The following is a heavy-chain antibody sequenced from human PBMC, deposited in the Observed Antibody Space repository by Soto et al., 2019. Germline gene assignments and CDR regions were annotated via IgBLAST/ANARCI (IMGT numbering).Heavy chain of an antibody. CDR2: ISYDGSNK. V-gene: IGHV3-30-3*01. CDR1: RFTFRSYA. Sequence: GGSLRLSCAASRFTFRSYAMHWVRQAPGKGLEWVALISYDGSNKYYADSVKGRFTISRDNSENTLYLQVNSLRAEDTAVYYCAREFGETLDYWGQGTLVTVSS. CDR3: AREFGETLDY. D-gene: IGHD3-10*01. J-gene: IGHJ4*02.